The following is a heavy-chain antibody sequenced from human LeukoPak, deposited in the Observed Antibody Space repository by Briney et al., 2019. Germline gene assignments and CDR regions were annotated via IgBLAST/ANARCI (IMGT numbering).Heavy chain of an antibody. CDR2: IYYSGST. V-gene: IGHV4-59*01. J-gene: IGHJ5*02. Sequence: SGTLSLTCTVSGGSISSYYWSWIRQPPGKGLEWIGYIYYSGSTNYNPSLKSRVTISVDTSKNQFSLKLSSVTAADTAVYYCARDNSHGFDPWGQGTLVTVSS. CDR1: GGSISSYY. CDR3: ARDNSHGFDP.